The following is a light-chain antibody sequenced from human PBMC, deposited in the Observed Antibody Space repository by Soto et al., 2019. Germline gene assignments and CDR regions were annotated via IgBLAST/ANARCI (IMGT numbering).Light chain of an antibody. CDR3: QRYGSSPLT. V-gene: IGKV3-20*01. CDR2: GAS. J-gene: IGKJ4*01. CDR1: QSVTSNY. Sequence: EIVLTQSPGTLSLSPGERAALSCRVSQSVTSNYIAWYQQKPGQAPRLLIYGASSRATGIPDRFSGSGSGTDFTLTISRLEPADFAVYYCQRYGSSPLTFGGGTKVDIK.